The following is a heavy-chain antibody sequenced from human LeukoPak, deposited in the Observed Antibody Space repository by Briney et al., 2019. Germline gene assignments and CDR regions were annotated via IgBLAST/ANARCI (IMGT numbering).Heavy chain of an antibody. CDR3: ARAVMVYAGPVAWFDP. CDR1: GGSISSYY. CDR2: IYYSGST. D-gene: IGHD2-8*01. J-gene: IGHJ5*02. Sequence: PSETLSLTCTVSGGSISSYYWSWIRQPPGKGLEWIGYIYYSGSTNYNPSLKSRVTISVDTSKNQFSLKLSSVTAADTAVYYCARAVMVYAGPVAWFDPWGQGTLVTVSS. V-gene: IGHV4-59*08.